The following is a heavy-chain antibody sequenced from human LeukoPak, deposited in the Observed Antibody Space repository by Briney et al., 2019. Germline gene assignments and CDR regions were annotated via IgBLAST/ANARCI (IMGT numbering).Heavy chain of an antibody. CDR2: IYYSGDT. Sequence: PSETLSLTCIVSGGSLSNYYWSWIRQPPGKGLEWVGYIYYSGDTNYNPPPTCRATISVDTSKNQFSLKLSSVTAADTAVYYCAREHNYDILTGYSSNYYYMDVWGKGTTVTVSS. CDR1: GGSLSNYY. CDR3: AREHNYDILTGYSSNYYYMDV. V-gene: IGHV4-59*01. D-gene: IGHD3-9*01. J-gene: IGHJ6*03.